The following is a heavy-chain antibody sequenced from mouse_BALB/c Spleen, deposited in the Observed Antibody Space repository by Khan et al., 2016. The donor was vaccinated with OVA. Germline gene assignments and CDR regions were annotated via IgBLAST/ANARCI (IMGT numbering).Heavy chain of an antibody. V-gene: IGHV9-3-1*01. J-gene: IGHJ1*01. CDR2: INTYTGEP. Sequence: QIQLVQSGPKLKKPGETVKISCKASGYTFTNYGMNWVKQAPGKGLKWMGWINTYTGEPTYADDFKGRFAFSLETSASTAYLQINNLKNEDTATYFCASGGYSYFDDWGAGTTVTVSA. CDR3: ASGGYSYFDD. CDR1: GYTFTNYG. D-gene: IGHD1-1*02.